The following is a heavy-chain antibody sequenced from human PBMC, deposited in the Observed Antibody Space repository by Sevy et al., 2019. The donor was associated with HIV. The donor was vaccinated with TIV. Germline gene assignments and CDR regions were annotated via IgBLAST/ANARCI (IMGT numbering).Heavy chain of an antibody. CDR3: ARDLDFYLDGEFGPAFMPDV. V-gene: IGHV3-33*01. D-gene: IGHD3-10*01. Sequence: GGSLRLSCAASGFTFSTYDMHWVRQAPGKGLEWVAGMRLDGSNSYTADAVKGRFTIARYSAKNTLQLQLNSLRAKDTAVDYWARDLDFYLDGEFGPAFMPDVWGQGTLVTVSS. CDR2: MRLDGSNS. J-gene: IGHJ4*01. CDR1: GFTFSTYD.